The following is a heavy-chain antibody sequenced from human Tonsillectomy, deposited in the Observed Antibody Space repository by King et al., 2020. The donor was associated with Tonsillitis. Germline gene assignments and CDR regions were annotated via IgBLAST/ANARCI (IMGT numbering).Heavy chain of an antibody. CDR2: IYYSGST. D-gene: IGHD3-3*01. CDR1: GGSVSSGSYY. CDR3: ARDAGAYYDFWSRYYYYGMDV. V-gene: IGHV4-61*01. J-gene: IGHJ6*02. Sequence: QLQESGPGLVKPSETLSLTCTVSGGSVSSGSYYWSWIRQPPGKGLEWIGYIYYSGSTNYNPSLKSRVTISIDTSKNQFSLKLSSVTAADTAVYYCARDAGAYYDFWSRYYYYGMDVWGQGTTVTVSS.